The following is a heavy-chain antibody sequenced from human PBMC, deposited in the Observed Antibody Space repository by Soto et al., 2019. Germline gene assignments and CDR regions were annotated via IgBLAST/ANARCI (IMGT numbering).Heavy chain of an antibody. CDR3: TTGRGRRAGYAEDY. J-gene: IGHJ4*02. Sequence: EVQLVESGGGLVKPGGSLRLSCAASGFTFSDAWMSWVRQAPGKGLEWVGRIKSKTDGGTTEYAAPVKGRFTISRDDSKDTLYLQMNSLTTDYTAVYYCTTGRGRRAGYAEDYWGQGNRVHVSS. D-gene: IGHD5-18*01. V-gene: IGHV3-15*01. CDR2: IKSKTDGGTT. CDR1: GFTFSDAW.